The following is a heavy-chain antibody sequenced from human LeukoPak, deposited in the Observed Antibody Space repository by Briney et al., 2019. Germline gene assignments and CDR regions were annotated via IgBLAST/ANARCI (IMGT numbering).Heavy chain of an antibody. Sequence: GGSLRLSCAASGFTFSSYSMNWVRQAPGKGLEWVSSISSSSSYIYYADSVKGRFTISRDNAKNSLYLQMNSLRAEDTAVYYCARDNYDFWSGPFDYWGQGTLVTVSS. CDR3: ARDNYDFWSGPFDY. CDR1: GFTFSSYS. V-gene: IGHV3-21*01. D-gene: IGHD3-3*01. CDR2: ISSSSSYI. J-gene: IGHJ4*02.